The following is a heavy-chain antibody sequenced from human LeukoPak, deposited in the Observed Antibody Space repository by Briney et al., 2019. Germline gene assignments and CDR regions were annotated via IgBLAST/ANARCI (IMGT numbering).Heavy chain of an antibody. V-gene: IGHV4-34*01. D-gene: IGHD3-22*01. CDR1: GGPFSGYY. CDR3: AREMYYYDSSGYPYFDY. CDR2: INHSGST. J-gene: IGHJ4*02. Sequence: PSGTLSLTCAVYGGPFSGYYWSWIRQPPGKGLEWIGEINHSGSTNYNPSLKSRVTISVDTSKNQFSLKLSSVTAADTAVYYCAREMYYYDSSGYPYFDYWGQGTLVTVSS.